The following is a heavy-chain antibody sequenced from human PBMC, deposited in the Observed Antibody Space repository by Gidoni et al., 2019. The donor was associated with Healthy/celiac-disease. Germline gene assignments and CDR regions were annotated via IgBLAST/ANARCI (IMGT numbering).Heavy chain of an antibody. CDR1: GYSISSGYY. Sequence: QVQLQESGPGLVKPSDTLSLTCTVSGYSISSGYYWGWIRQPPGKGLEWIGSIYHSGSTYYNPSLKSRVTISVDTSKNQFSLKLSSVTAADTAVYYCARDFVVVVAATRGLGFDPWGQGTLVTVSS. V-gene: IGHV4-38-2*02. CDR3: ARDFVVVVAATRGLGFDP. CDR2: IYHSGST. D-gene: IGHD2-15*01. J-gene: IGHJ5*02.